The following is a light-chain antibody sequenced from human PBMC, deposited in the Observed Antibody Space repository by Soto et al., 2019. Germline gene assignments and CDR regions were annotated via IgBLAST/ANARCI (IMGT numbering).Light chain of an antibody. J-gene: IGLJ1*01. V-gene: IGLV2-23*01. Sequence: QSALTQPASVSGSPGQSITISCSGTSSNIGGYNVVSWYQRHPGKAPKVIVYEGIKRPSGVSDRFSGSTSGSTASLTISGLRAEDEADYYCCSHAGNNNYVFGTGTKVNVL. CDR2: EGI. CDR1: SSNIGGYNV. CDR3: CSHAGNNNYV.